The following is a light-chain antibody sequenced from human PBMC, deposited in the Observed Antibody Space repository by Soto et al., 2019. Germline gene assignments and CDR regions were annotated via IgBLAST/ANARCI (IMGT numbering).Light chain of an antibody. CDR1: QSISSY. J-gene: IGKJ1*01. V-gene: IGKV1-5*01. CDR3: QHYNSYSEA. CDR2: AAS. Sequence: DIQMTQSPSTLSGSVGDRVTITCRASQSISSYLNWYQQKPGKAPKLLIYAASSLQSGVPSRFSGSGSGTEFTLTISSLQPDDFATYYCQHYNSYSEAFGQGTRWIS.